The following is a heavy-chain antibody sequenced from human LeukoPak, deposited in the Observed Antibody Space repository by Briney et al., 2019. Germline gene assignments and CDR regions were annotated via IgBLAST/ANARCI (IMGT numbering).Heavy chain of an antibody. CDR3: AKSLYCNGGSCYSFYYYYYYYMDV. D-gene: IGHD2-15*01. CDR2: ISGSGGST. V-gene: IGHV3-23*01. J-gene: IGHJ6*03. CDR1: GFTFSSYA. Sequence: GGSLRLSCAASGFTFSSYAMSWVRQAPGKGLEWVSAISGSGGSTYYADSVKGRFTISRDSSKNTLYLQMNSLRAEDTAVYYCAKSLYCNGGSCYSFYYYYYYYMDVWGKGTTVTVSS.